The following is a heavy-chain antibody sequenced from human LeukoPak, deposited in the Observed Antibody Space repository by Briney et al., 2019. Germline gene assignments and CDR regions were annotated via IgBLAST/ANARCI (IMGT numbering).Heavy chain of an antibody. CDR1: GFTLSSYS. V-gene: IGHV3-48*01. CDR3: AKDQASMDFWSGYGGLDV. Sequence: GGSLRLSCAASGFTLSSYSMNWVRQAPGKGLEWISYIDSDTYGNTIYYPHTVKGRFTISRDNAKNSLYLQMNSLRAEDTAVYYCAKDQASMDFWSGYGGLDVWGQGTTVTVSS. CDR2: IDSDTYGNTI. J-gene: IGHJ6*02. D-gene: IGHD3-3*01.